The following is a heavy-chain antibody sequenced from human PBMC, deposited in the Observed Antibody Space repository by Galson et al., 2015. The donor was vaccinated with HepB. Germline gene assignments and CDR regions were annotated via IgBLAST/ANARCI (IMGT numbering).Heavy chain of an antibody. Sequence: SLRLSCAASGFSLSNFGIYWVRQAPGKGLEWMAYIRFDGSHKYYADSVKGRFTISRDFSTNTLYLQMNSLRAEDTAVYYCAKERIAAAGYSYYYALEVWGQGTTVTVSS. J-gene: IGHJ6*02. CDR3: AKERIAAAGYSYYYALEV. CDR2: IRFDGSHK. V-gene: IGHV3-30*02. D-gene: IGHD6-13*01. CDR1: GFSLSNFG.